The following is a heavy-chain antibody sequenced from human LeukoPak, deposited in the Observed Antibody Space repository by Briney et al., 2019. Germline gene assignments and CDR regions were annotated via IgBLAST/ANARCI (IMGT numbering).Heavy chain of an antibody. J-gene: IGHJ4*02. Sequence: GGSLRLSCAASGFTFSGSAMHWVRQASGKGLEWVGRIRSKANSYATAYAASVKGRFTISRDDSKNTAYLQMNSLKTEDTAVCYCTTDLRTVREDYWGQGTLVTVSS. CDR2: IRSKANSYAT. CDR3: TTDLRTVREDY. CDR1: GFTFSGSA. D-gene: IGHD4-17*01. V-gene: IGHV3-73*01.